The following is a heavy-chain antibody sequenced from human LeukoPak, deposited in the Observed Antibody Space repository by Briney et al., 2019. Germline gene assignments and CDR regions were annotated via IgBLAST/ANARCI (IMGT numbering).Heavy chain of an antibody. V-gene: IGHV4-4*07. CDR3: ARLSSSWYQDWYFDL. Sequence: SETLSLTCTVSGGSISSYYWSWIRQPAGKGLEWVGRIYTSGSPTYNPSLKSRVTMPLGTSKNQFSLKLSSVTAADTAVYYCARLSSSWYQDWYFDLWGRGTLVTVSS. CDR2: IYTSGSP. D-gene: IGHD6-13*01. J-gene: IGHJ2*01. CDR1: GGSISSYY.